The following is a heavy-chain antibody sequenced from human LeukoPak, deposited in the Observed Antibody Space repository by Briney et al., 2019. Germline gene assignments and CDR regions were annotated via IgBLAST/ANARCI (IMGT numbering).Heavy chain of an antibody. CDR1: VGSISTTSYY. J-gene: IGHJ3*02. CDR3: ARDRLSLGAFDI. Sequence: SETLSLTCTVSVGSISTTSYYWGWIRQPPGKGLEWIGSIYYGGSIYSNPSLRSRVTISLDTSKNQFSLNLSSVTVADTAVYYCARDRLSLGAFDIWGPGTTVIVSS. D-gene: IGHD3-16*01. V-gene: IGHV4-39*07. CDR2: IYYGGSI.